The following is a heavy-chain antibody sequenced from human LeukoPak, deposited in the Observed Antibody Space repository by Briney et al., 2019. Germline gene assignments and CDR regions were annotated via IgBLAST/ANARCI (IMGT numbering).Heavy chain of an antibody. CDR2: TYYRSKWYN. CDR1: GDSVSSNSAA. CDR3: ARQWLPHRGGYYYYGMDV. J-gene: IGHJ6*02. D-gene: IGHD3-22*01. Sequence: SQTLSLTCAISGDSVSSNSAAWNWIRQSPSRGLEWLGRTYYRSKWYNDYAVSVKSRITINPDTSKNQFSLQLNSVTPEDTAVYYCARQWLPHRGGYYYYGMDVWGQGTTVTVSS. V-gene: IGHV6-1*01.